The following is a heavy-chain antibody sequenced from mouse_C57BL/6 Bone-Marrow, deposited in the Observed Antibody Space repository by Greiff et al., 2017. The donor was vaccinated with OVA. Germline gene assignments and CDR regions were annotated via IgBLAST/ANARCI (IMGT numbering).Heavy chain of an antibody. J-gene: IGHJ1*03. V-gene: IGHV1-54*01. CDR2: INPGSGGT. D-gene: IGHD1-1*01. CDR1: GYAFTNYL. Sequence: QVQLKESGAELVRPGTSVKVSCKASGYAFTNYLIEWVKQRPGQGLEWIGVINPGSGGTNYNEKFKGKATLTADKSSSTAYMQLSSLTSEDSAVYFCARRAYYGSSHWYFDVWGTGTTVTVSS. CDR3: ARRAYYGSSHWYFDV.